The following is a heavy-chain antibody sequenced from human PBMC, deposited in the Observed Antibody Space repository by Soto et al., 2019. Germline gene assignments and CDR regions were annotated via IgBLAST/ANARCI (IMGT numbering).Heavy chain of an antibody. CDR3: ARLPGGDGAP. CDR1: GGSISSCY. CDR2: IYYNGST. J-gene: IGHJ5*02. D-gene: IGHD2-21*02. Sequence: SETLSLTCTVSGGSISSCYCSWIRRPPGKGLEWIGYIYYNGSTNYNPSLRSRVTISLATSKNQVSLKLNSVTAADTAVYYCARLPGGDGAPWGQGILVTVSS. V-gene: IGHV4-59*01.